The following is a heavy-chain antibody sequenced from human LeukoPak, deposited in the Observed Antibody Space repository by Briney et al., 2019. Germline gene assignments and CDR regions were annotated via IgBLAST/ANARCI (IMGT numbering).Heavy chain of an antibody. D-gene: IGHD1-1*01. V-gene: IGHV1-69*04. CDR3: ARAPGWNGGDWFDP. CDR1: GGTFSSYA. J-gene: IGHJ5*02. Sequence: ASVKVSCKASGGTFSSYAISWVRQAPGQGLEWMGRIIPILGIANYAQKFQGRVTITADKSTSTAYMELSSLRSEDTAVYYCARAPGWNGGDWFDPWGKGTLFTVSS. CDR2: IIPILGIA.